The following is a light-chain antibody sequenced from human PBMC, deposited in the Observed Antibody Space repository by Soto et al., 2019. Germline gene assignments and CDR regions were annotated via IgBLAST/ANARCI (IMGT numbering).Light chain of an antibody. CDR3: QQYDFWPRT. CDR2: GVS. CDR1: QSISSSK. V-gene: IGKV3-15*01. J-gene: IGKJ1*01. Sequence: EVVMTQSPATLSVSPGESATLSCRASQSISSSKLAWYQQNPGQAPRLLLYGVSNRATGVPARFSGSGSGTEFTLTISSLRSEDFAVYYCQQYDFWPRTFGQGTKVDIK.